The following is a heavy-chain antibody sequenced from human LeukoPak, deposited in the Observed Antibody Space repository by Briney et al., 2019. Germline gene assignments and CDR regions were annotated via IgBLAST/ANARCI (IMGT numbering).Heavy chain of an antibody. Sequence: SETLSLTCAVYGGSFSGYYWSWIRQPPGKGLEWIGEINHSGSTNYNPSLKSRVTVSVDTSKNQFSLKLSSVTAADTAVYYCARKAAAGLTKYYYYYGMDVWGQGTTVTVSS. CDR2: INHSGST. V-gene: IGHV4-34*01. CDR3: ARKAAAGLTKYYYYYGMDV. J-gene: IGHJ6*02. D-gene: IGHD6-13*01. CDR1: GGSFSGYY.